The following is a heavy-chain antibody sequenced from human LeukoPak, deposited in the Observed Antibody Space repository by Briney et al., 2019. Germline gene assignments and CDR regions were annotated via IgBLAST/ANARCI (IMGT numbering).Heavy chain of an antibody. CDR3: ARGGQDDVDGSYDYVWGSPHDY. CDR1: GYTFTSYG. CDR2: ISAYNGNT. D-gene: IGHD3-16*01. Sequence: ASVKVSCKASGYTFTSYGISWVRQAPGQGLEWMGWISAYNGNTNYAQKLQGRVTMTTDTSTSTAYMELRSLRSDDTAVYYCARGGQDDVDGSYDYVWGSPHDYWGQGTLVTVSS. V-gene: IGHV1-18*01. J-gene: IGHJ4*02.